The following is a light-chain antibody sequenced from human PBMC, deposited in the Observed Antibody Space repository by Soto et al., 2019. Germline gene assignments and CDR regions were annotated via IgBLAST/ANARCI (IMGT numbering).Light chain of an antibody. CDR1: SSNIVITI. Sequence: QSVLTQPPSASGTPGQRGTIACSGSSSNIVITIVYRYQQLPATAPRLLIYTNDLRPSGVPDRFSGSKSGTSASLAISGLQSEDEADYSCAAWDDSLNGYLVFGGGTTVTVL. V-gene: IGLV1-44*01. J-gene: IGLJ3*02. CDR2: TND. CDR3: AAWDDSLNGYLV.